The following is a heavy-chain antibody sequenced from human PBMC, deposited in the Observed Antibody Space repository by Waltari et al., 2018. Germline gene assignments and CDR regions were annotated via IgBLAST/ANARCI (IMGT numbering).Heavy chain of an antibody. D-gene: IGHD6-13*01. V-gene: IGHV4-38-2*01. CDR1: GYSISSGYY. CDR3: ARSAAGTRY. J-gene: IGHJ1*01. CDR2: IYHSGST. Sequence: QVQLQEAGPGLGKPSETLSLTCAVSGYSISSGYYWGWIRQPPGKGMEWIGRIYHSGSTSSNPSLNSRVTISVHTSKNQFSLKLRSVTAADTAVYYCARSAAGTRYWGQGTLVTVSS.